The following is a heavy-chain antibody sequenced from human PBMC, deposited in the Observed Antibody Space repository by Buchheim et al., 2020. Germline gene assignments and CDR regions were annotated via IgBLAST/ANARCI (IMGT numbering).Heavy chain of an antibody. Sequence: EVQVLQSGGGLVQPGGSLRLSCEASGFNFNIYGMTWVRQAPGKGLEWLSISVGGGSTYYADSVRGRFTMSRDNGKRTVDLFLNDLRDDDTAIYYCAKGGWLEDWGEGTL. D-gene: IGHD6-19*01. CDR1: GFNFNIYG. CDR2: ISVGGGST. CDR3: AKGGWLED. V-gene: IGHV3-23*01. J-gene: IGHJ1*01.